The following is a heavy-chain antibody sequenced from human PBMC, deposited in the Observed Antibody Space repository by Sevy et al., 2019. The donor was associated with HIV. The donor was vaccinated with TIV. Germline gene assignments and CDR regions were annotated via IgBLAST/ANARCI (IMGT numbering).Heavy chain of an antibody. V-gene: IGHV1-24*01. Sequence: ASVKVSCKVSGYTLAKFSIHWVRQAPGKGLEWMTSFDPEDGDPEDGKTIYAQKFLGRVTMTEDTSTDTAYMELSSLRSDDTAVYYCATTKDYYDSSGYPFDYWVQGTLVTVSS. J-gene: IGHJ4*02. D-gene: IGHD3-22*01. CDR3: ATTKDYYDSSGYPFDY. CDR2: FDPEDGDPEDGKT. CDR1: GYTLAKFS.